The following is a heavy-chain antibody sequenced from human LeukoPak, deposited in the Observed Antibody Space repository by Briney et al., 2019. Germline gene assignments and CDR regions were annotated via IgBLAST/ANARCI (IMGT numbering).Heavy chain of an antibody. Sequence: GGSLRLSCAASGFTFSSYSMNWVRQAPGKGLEWVSCISSSSSYMYYANSVKGRFTISRDNAKNSLYLQMNSLRAEDTAVYYCVRDYENLTGSKTRFHYWGQGTLVTVSS. CDR1: GFTFSSYS. V-gene: IGHV3-21*01. CDR3: VRDYENLTGSKTRFHY. D-gene: IGHD3-9*01. CDR2: ISSSSSYM. J-gene: IGHJ4*02.